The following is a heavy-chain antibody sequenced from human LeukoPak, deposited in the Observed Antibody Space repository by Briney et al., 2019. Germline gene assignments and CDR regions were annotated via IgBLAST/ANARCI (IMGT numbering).Heavy chain of an antibody. CDR1: GFTFSSYT. CDR3: AKSMTLQWRGFFDL. V-gene: IGHV3-23*01. CDR2: ISDSGANT. J-gene: IGHJ2*01. Sequence: GGSLRLSCAASGFTFSSYTMSWVRQAPGKGLEWVSTISDSGANTYYADSVRGRFTISRDNSKNTLYLQKNSLRADDTAIYYCAKSMTLQWRGFFDLWGRGTHVTVSS. D-gene: IGHD6-19*01.